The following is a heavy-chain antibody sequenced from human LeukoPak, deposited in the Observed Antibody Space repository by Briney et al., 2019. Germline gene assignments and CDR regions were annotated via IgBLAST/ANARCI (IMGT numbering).Heavy chain of an antibody. J-gene: IGHJ6*02. D-gene: IGHD6-13*01. V-gene: IGHV3-21*01. CDR3: ASSAGYSSSWYYYGMDV. CDR1: GFPFSSYA. Sequence: GGSLRLSCEASGFPFSSYAMTWVRQAPGKGLEWVSSISSSSSYKYYADSVKGRFTISRDNAKNSLYLQMNSLRAEDTAVYYCASSAGYSSSWYYYGMDVWGQGTTVTVSS. CDR2: ISSSSSYK.